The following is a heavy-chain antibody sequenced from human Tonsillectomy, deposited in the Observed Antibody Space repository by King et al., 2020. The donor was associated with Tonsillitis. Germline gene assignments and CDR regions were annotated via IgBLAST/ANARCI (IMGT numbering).Heavy chain of an antibody. D-gene: IGHD4-17*01. CDR3: ARGGYGDYAYFDY. Sequence: QLVQSGAEVKKPGSSVKVSCKASGGTFSSYALSWVRQAPGQGPEWMGGIIPMFGTPSYPQKFQGRVTISADESTSTAYVQLSSLRSEDTAVYYCARGGYGDYAYFDYWGQGTLVTVSS. CDR1: GGTFSSYA. J-gene: IGHJ4*02. V-gene: IGHV1-69*12. CDR2: IIPMFGTP.